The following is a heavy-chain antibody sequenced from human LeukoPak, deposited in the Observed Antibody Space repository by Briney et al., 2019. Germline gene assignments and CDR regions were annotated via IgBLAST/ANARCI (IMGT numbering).Heavy chain of an antibody. D-gene: IGHD1-1*01. Sequence: GGSLRLSCAASGFTFSNYAMSGVRQAPGKGLEGVSAPNNSGDSTYYADSVKGRFTISRDNSKNTLYLQMNSLRAEDTALYYCAKDHANWNEYYFDYWGQGTLVTVSS. CDR2: PNNSGDST. CDR3: AKDHANWNEYYFDY. V-gene: IGHV3-23*01. CDR1: GFTFSNYA. J-gene: IGHJ4*02.